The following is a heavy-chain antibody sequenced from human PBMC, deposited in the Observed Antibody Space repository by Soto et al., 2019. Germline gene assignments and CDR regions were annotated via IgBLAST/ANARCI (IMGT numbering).Heavy chain of an antibody. CDR3: AGTRRDYYYYGMDV. V-gene: IGHV1-69*13. D-gene: IGHD1-1*01. Sequence: ASVKVSCKASGGTFISYAISWVRQAPGQGLEWMGGIIPIFGTANYAQKFQGRVTITADESTSTAYMELSSLRSEDTAVYYCAGTRRDYYYYGMDVWGQGTTVTVSS. CDR1: GGTFISYA. J-gene: IGHJ6*02. CDR2: IIPIFGTA.